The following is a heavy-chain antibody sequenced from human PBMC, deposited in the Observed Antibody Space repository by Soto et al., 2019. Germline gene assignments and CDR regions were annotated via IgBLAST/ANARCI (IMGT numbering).Heavy chain of an antibody. CDR2: ISAYNGNT. D-gene: IGHD2-2*01. V-gene: IGHV1-18*01. CDR3: ARDSDIVVVPAAIVNYYYGMDV. J-gene: IGHJ6*02. Sequence: ASVKVSCKASGYTFTSYGISWVRQAPGQGLEWMGWISAYNGNTNYAQKFQGRVTITADESTSTAYMELRSLRSEDTAVYYCARDSDIVVVPAAIVNYYYGMDVWGQGTTVTVSS. CDR1: GYTFTSYG.